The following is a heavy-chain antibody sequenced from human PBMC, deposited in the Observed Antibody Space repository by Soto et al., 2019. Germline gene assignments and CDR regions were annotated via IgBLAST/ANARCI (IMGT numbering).Heavy chain of an antibody. Sequence: QVQLQESGPGLVKPSETLSLTCTVSCGSISHYYWSWIRQPPGKGLEYIGYIYYTGSTNYNPSLKSRGTISIHTSKSQFSQQLSSVTAADTALYYGARDHYGSGYGMDVWGQGTTVTVSS. CDR2: IYYTGST. D-gene: IGHD3-10*01. CDR1: CGSISHYY. V-gene: IGHV4-59*01. J-gene: IGHJ6*02. CDR3: ARDHYGSGYGMDV.